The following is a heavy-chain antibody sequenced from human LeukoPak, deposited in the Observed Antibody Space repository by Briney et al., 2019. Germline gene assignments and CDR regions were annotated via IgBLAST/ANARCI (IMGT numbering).Heavy chain of an antibody. Sequence: SETLSLTCAVYGGSFSGYYWSWIRQPPGKGLEWIGEINHSGSTNYNPSLKSRVTISVDTSKNQFSLKLSSVTAADTAVYYCARAPYCSSTSCYYYNFDYWAREPWSPSPQ. J-gene: IGHJ4*02. V-gene: IGHV4-34*01. D-gene: IGHD2-2*01. CDR1: GGSFSGYY. CDR2: INHSGST. CDR3: ARAPYCSSTSCYYYNFDY.